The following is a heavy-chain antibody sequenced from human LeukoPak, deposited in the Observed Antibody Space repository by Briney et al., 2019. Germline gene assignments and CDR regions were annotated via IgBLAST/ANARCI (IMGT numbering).Heavy chain of an antibody. J-gene: IGHJ4*02. CDR2: ISGYQGST. CDR1: GYTFSNYG. V-gene: IGHV1-18*01. Sequence: ASVKVSCRASGYTFSNYGIAWVRQAPGQGLEWMGWISGYQGSTKYAQNFQGRVTMTIDRSTSTAYMDLRSLRSDDTAMYFCARSVLGTITAGPFHYWGQGTLVAVSS. CDR3: ARSVLGTITAGPFHY. D-gene: IGHD5-12*01.